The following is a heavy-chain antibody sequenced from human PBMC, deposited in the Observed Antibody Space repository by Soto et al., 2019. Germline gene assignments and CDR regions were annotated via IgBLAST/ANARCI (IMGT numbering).Heavy chain of an antibody. CDR1: GDSITGDNW. CDR2: IHHSGAT. D-gene: IGHD5-18*01. Sequence: PSETLSLTCAVSGDSITGDNWWSWVRQPPGKGLEWIGEIHHSGATNYNPSLKSRVTISVDKSKNQFSLKLSSVTAADTAVYYCARRYGSCFDYWGQGTLVTVSS. CDR3: ARRYGSCFDY. V-gene: IGHV4-4*02. J-gene: IGHJ4*02.